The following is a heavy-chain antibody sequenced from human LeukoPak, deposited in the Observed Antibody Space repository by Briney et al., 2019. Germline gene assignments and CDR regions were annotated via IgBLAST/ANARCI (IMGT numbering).Heavy chain of an antibody. D-gene: IGHD6-19*01. CDR2: IGTAGDT. Sequence: GGSLRLSCAASGFTFSSYGMHWVRQATGKGLEWVSAIGTAGDTYYPGSVKGRFTISRENAKNSLYLQMNSLRAGDTAVYYCARSRGSSGWFDYWGQGTLVTVSS. J-gene: IGHJ4*02. CDR1: GFTFSSYG. CDR3: ARSRGSSGWFDY. V-gene: IGHV3-13*01.